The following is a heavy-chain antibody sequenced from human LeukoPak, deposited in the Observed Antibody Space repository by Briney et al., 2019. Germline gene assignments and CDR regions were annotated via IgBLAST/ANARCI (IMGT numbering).Heavy chain of an antibody. CDR2: IFYSGST. D-gene: IGHD3-10*01. CDR3: ARSPMVRGVIIIGAYFDY. CDR1: GGSISTYC. Sequence: SETLSLTCAVSGGSISTYCWSWIRQPPRKGLEWIGYIFYSGSTNYNPSLKSRVTISVDTSKNQFSLKLSSVTAADTAVYYCARSPMVRGVIIIGAYFDYWGQGTLVTVSS. J-gene: IGHJ4*02. V-gene: IGHV4-59*08.